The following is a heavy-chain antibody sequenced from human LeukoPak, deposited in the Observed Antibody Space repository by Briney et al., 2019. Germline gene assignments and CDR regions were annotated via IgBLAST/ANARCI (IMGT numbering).Heavy chain of an antibody. D-gene: IGHD3-22*01. V-gene: IGHV3-23*01. J-gene: IGHJ4*02. CDR3: ARDGGSGYYYFDY. CDR1: GFTFSSYA. CDR2: ISASGGST. Sequence: GGSLRLSCAASGFTFSSYAMSWVRQAPGKGLECVSTISASGGSTYYADSVKGRFTISRDNAKNSLYLQMNSLRAEDTAVYYCARDGGSGYYYFDYWGQGTLVTVSS.